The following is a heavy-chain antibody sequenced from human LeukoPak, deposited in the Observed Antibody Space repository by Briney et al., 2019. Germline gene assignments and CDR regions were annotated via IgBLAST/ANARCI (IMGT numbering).Heavy chain of an antibody. V-gene: IGHV4-59*08. Sequence: SETLSLTCTVSGGSISSYYWSWIRQPPGKGLEWIGYIYYSGSTNYNPSLKSRVTISVDSSKNHFSLRLSSVTAADTAVYYCASHSGGNSEAFDYWGQGTLVTVSS. CDR1: GGSISSYY. CDR2: IYYSGST. D-gene: IGHD4-23*01. J-gene: IGHJ4*02. CDR3: ASHSGGNSEAFDY.